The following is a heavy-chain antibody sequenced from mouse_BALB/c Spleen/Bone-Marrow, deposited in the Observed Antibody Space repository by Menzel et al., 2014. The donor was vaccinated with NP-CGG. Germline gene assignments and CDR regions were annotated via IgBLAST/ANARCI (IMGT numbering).Heavy chain of an antibody. CDR2: INPESSTI. CDR1: GFDFSGYW. D-gene: IGHD1-2*01. V-gene: IGHV4-1*02. J-gene: IGHJ4*01. Sequence: DVQLQESGGGLVQPGGSLKLSCAVSGFDFSGYWMSWVRPAPGRGLEWIGEINPESSTINYTPSLKDKFSISRDNAKNTLYLQMSKVRSEDTALYYCARHYYYGYVDYWGQGTSVTVSS. CDR3: ARHYYYGYVDY.